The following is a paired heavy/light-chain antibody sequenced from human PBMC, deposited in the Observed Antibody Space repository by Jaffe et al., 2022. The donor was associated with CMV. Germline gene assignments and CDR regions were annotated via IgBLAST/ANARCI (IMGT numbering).Light chain of an antibody. CDR1: QGISSY. CDR3: QQLISYPLT. CDR2: TAS. Sequence: IQLTQSPSSLSASVGDRVTITCRASQGISSYLAWYQQKPGKAPNLLIYTASTLQSGVPSRFSGSGSGTDFTLTISSLQPEDFATYYCQQLISYPLTFGGGTKVEIK. V-gene: IGKV1-9*01. J-gene: IGKJ4*01.
Heavy chain of an antibody. D-gene: IGHD4-17*01. Sequence: QLQLQESGPGLVKPSETLSLTCSVSGGSISSSTYYWGWIRQPPGKGLEWIGDVNYSGPTHDNRSLRSRVTISVDTSKNQISLKLSSVTAADTAVYYCARGAVVTKVFENWGQGTLVTVSS. CDR1: GGSISSSTYY. J-gene: IGHJ4*02. CDR3: ARGAVVTKVFEN. CDR2: VNYSGPT. V-gene: IGHV4-39*02.